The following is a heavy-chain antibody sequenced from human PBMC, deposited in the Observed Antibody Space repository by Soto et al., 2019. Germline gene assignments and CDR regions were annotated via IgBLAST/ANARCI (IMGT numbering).Heavy chain of an antibody. CDR2: IIPILGIA. CDR3: AREGNIAAAGTYFQH. J-gene: IGHJ1*01. V-gene: IGHV1-69*04. CDR1: GGTFSSYT. D-gene: IGHD6-13*01. Sequence: GASVKVSCKASGGTFSSYTISWVRQAPGQGLEWMGRIIPILGIANYAQKFQGRVTITADKSTSTAYMELSSLRSEDTAVYYCAREGNIAAAGTYFQHWGQGTLVTVSS.